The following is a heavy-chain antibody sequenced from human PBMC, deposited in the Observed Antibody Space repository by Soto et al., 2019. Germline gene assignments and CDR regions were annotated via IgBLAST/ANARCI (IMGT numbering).Heavy chain of an antibody. D-gene: IGHD2-21*02. CDR1: GFSLNTGGLG. CDR3: VHSRCGGDCLQSYSSHYYYGLDV. J-gene: IGHJ6*02. CDR2: IYWDNDK. V-gene: IGHV2-5*02. Sequence: QITLKESGPTLVKPTQTLTLTCTFSGFSLNTGGLGVGWIRQPPGKALEWLALIYWDNDKRYSPSLMSRLTITKDTSKNQGVLTMTNMDPVDAATYYCVHSRCGGDCLQSYSSHYYYGLDVWGQGTTVTVSS.